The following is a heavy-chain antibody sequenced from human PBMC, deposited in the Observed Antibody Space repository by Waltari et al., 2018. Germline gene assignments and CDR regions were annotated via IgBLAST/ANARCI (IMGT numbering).Heavy chain of an antibody. Sequence: QVQLVQSGAEVKKPGSSVKVSCKASGGTFSSYAISWVRQAPGQGLEWMGIINPSGGSTSYAQKFQGRVTMTRDTSTSTVYMEPSSLRSEDTAVYYCARDGGSSDVYYYMDVWGKGTTVTISS. V-gene: IGHV1-46*01. J-gene: IGHJ6*03. D-gene: IGHD6-6*01. CDR2: INPSGGST. CDR3: ARDGGSSDVYYYMDV. CDR1: GGTFSSYA.